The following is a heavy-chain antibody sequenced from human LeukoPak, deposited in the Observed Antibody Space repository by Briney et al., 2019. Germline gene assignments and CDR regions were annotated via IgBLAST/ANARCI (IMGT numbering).Heavy chain of an antibody. J-gene: IGHJ4*02. CDR3: ARVVKYRSGPLTDLLPYYFDY. CDR1: GYTFTSYA. V-gene: IGHV1-3*03. Sequence: ASVKVSCKASGYTFTSYAMHWVRQAPGQRREWMGWINAGNGNTKYSQEFQGRVTITRDTSASTAYMEPSSLRSEDMAVYYCARVVKYRSGPLTDLLPYYFDYWGQGTLVTVSS. CDR2: INAGNGNT. D-gene: IGHD6-19*01.